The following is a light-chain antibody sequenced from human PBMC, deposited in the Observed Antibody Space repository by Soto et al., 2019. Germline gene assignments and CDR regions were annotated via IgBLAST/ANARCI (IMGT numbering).Light chain of an antibody. J-gene: IGLJ1*01. CDR3: SSYTSSGTLYV. Sequence: QSVLTQPASLPGSPGQSITISCAGTSSDIGGSKYVSWYQQHPGKAPKLIIYEVTYRPSGVSARFSGSKSGNTASLTVSGLQAEDEADYYCSSYTSSGTLYVFGTGTKVTVL. CDR2: EVT. V-gene: IGLV2-14*01. CDR1: SSDIGGSKY.